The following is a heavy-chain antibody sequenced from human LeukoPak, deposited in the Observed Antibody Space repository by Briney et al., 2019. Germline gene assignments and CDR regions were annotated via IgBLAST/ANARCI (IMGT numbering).Heavy chain of an antibody. CDR1: GYTFTSYG. J-gene: IGHJ6*03. CDR2: ISAYNGNT. D-gene: IGHD2-2*01. V-gene: IGHV1-18*01. Sequence: ASVKVSCKASGYTFTSYGISWVRQAPGQGLEWMGWISAYNGNTNYAQKLQGRATMTTDTSTSTAYMELSSLRSEDTAVYYCARDSYCSSTSCYAGGSYYYYYMDVWGKGTTVTISS. CDR3: ARDSYCSSTSCYAGGSYYYYYMDV.